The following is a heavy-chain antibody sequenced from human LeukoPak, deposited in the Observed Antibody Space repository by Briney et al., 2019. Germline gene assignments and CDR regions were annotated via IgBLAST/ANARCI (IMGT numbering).Heavy chain of an antibody. V-gene: IGHV1-2*02. CDR2: INPNSGDT. Sequence: ASVKVSCKASGYTFTDYYMHWVRQAPGQGLEWMGWINPNSGDTKYAQKFQGRVAMSRDTSISTAYMELSRLRSDDTAVYYCARISGWKTTYYFDYWDQGTLVTVSS. J-gene: IGHJ4*02. D-gene: IGHD6-19*01. CDR1: GYTFTDYY. CDR3: ARISGWKTTYYFDY.